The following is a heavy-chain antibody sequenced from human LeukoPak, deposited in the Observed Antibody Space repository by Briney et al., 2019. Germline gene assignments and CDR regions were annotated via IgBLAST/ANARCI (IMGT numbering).Heavy chain of an antibody. J-gene: IGHJ4*02. D-gene: IGHD3-22*01. CDR1: GFTFGDYG. CDR2: IRSKAYGGTT. CDR3: TRGNYYDSSGAYYFGY. V-gene: IGHV3-49*04. Sequence: PGRSLRLSCTASGFTFGDYGMSWVRQAPGKGLEWVGFIRSKAYGGTTEYAASVKGRFTISRDDSKSIAYLQMNRLKTEDTAVYYCTRGNYYDSSGAYYFGYWGQGTLVTVSS.